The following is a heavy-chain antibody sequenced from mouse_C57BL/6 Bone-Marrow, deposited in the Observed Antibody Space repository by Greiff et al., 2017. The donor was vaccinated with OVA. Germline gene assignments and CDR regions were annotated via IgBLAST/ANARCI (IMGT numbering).Heavy chain of an antibody. Sequence: EVKLVESGGGLVKPGGSLKLSCAASGFTFSDYGMHWVRQAPEKGLEWVAYISSGSSTIYYADTVKGRFTISRDNAKNTLFLQMTSLRSEDTAMYYCARGSWDPMYFDYWGQGTTLTVSS. V-gene: IGHV5-17*01. CDR2: ISSGSSTI. J-gene: IGHJ2*01. D-gene: IGHD4-1*01. CDR3: ARGSWDPMYFDY. CDR1: GFTFSDYG.